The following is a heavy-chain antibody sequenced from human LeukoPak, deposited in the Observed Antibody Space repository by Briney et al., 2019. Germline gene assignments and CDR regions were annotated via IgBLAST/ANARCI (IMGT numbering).Heavy chain of an antibody. Sequence: GGSLRLSCAASGFSITDHYMDWARQAPGKGLEWVGRTRNKPNGYTTDYGTSVKGRFIISRDDSENSLYLQMNGLKTEDTAVYYCVRVRHGDYFDYWGQGTLVTVSS. CDR3: VRVRHGDYFDY. D-gene: IGHD4-17*01. CDR2: TRNKPNGYTT. J-gene: IGHJ4*02. V-gene: IGHV3-72*01. CDR1: GFSITDHY.